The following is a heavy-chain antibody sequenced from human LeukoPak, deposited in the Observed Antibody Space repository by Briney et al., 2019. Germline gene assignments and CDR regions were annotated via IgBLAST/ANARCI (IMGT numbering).Heavy chain of an antibody. CDR1: GGTFSSYA. J-gene: IGHJ5*02. CDR3: AREIILGTGEDIVVVPAAIPWFDP. Sequence: GASVKVSCKASGGTFSSYAISWVRQAPGQGLEWMGRIIPILGIANYAQKFQGRVTITADKSTSTAYMELSSLRSEDTAVYYCAREIILGTGEDIVVVPAAIPWFDPWGQGTLVTVSS. CDR2: IIPILGIA. D-gene: IGHD2-2*01. V-gene: IGHV1-69*04.